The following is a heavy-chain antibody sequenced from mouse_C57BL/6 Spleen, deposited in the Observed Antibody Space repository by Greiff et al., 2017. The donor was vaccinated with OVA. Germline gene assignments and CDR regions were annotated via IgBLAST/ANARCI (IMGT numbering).Heavy chain of an antibody. V-gene: IGHV1-64*01. J-gene: IGHJ3*01. CDR3: ARCDDYDGRFAY. Sequence: QVQLQQPGAELVKPGASVKLSCKASGYTFTSYWMHWVKQRPGQGLEWIGMIHPNSGSTNYNEKFKSKATLTVDKSSSTAYTQLGSLTSEDSAVYYCARCDDYDGRFAYWGQGTLVTVSA. CDR2: IHPNSGST. D-gene: IGHD2-4*01. CDR1: GYTFTSYW.